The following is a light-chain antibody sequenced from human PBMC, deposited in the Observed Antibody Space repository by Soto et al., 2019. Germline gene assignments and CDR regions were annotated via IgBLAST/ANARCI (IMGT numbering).Light chain of an antibody. CDR3: QQPERT. CDR1: PSVLTY. Sequence: EVVLTQSPATLSLSPGERATLSCRASPSVLTYVAWYQQNPAQVPRLLIYDASTRATGVPARFSGSGSGTDFTLTISSLEPEEFAVYYCQQPERTCVQGTKVEI. J-gene: IGKJ1*01. CDR2: DAS. V-gene: IGKV3-11*01.